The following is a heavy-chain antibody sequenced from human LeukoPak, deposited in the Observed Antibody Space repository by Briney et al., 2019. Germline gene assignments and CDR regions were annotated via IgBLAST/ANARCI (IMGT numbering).Heavy chain of an antibody. V-gene: IGHV1-2*02. CDR1: GYTFTGYY. D-gene: IGHD1/OR15-1a*01. CDR2: INPNSGGT. CDR3: ARRAEQAPYYFDF. J-gene: IGHJ4*02. Sequence: GASVKVSCRASGYTFTGYYIHWVRQAPGQGLEWMGWINPNSGGTISAQKFHGRVTLTSDTSITTVYMDLSTLTSDDTAVYYCARRAEQAPYYFDFWGQGTLVTVSS.